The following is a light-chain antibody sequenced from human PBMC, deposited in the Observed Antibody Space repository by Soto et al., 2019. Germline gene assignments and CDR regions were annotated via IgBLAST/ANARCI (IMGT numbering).Light chain of an antibody. CDR3: QQVKSDPRT. J-gene: IGKJ4*01. V-gene: IGKV1-9*01. Sequence: TQWASTLSASVGERVTITCRASQSVXNVLAWYKKKPGKAPKVLTDYASTFQRGRPSRLSGRKSATQFTPTIDSLHPYDCENYYLQQVKSDPRTFGGRTKVDIK. CDR2: YAS. CDR1: QSVXNV.